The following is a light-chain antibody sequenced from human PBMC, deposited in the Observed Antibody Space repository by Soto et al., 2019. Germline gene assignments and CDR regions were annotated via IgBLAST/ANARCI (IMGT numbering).Light chain of an antibody. CDR3: GTWDNSLSAVV. Sequence: QSVLTQPPSVSAAPGQKVTVSCSGSSSNIGNNYVSWYQQLPGTAPKLLIYDNNRRPSGIPDRFSGSKSGTSATLAITGLQTGDDADYYCGTWDNSLSAVVFGGGTQLTVL. CDR1: SSNIGNNY. CDR2: DNN. J-gene: IGLJ2*01. V-gene: IGLV1-51*01.